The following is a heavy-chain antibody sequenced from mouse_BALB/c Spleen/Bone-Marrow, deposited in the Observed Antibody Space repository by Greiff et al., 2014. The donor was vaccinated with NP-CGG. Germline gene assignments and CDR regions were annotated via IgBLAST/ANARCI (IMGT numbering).Heavy chain of an antibody. CDR3: ARASWLLRYYYAMDY. CDR2: INPSNGRT. Sequence: VQLQQSGAELVKPGASVKLSCKASGYTFTSYWMHWVKQRPGQGLEWIGEINPSNGRTNYNEKFKSKATLTVDKSSSTAYMRLSSLTSEDSAVYYCARASWLLRYYYAMDYWGQGTSVTVSS. J-gene: IGHJ4*01. V-gene: IGHV1S81*02. D-gene: IGHD2-3*01. CDR1: GYTFTSYW.